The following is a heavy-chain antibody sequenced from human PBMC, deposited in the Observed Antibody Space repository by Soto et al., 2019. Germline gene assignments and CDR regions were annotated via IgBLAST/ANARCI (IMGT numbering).Heavy chain of an antibody. CDR2: ISGSGGST. D-gene: IGHD2-21*02. CDR1: GFTFSSYA. Sequence: GGSLRLSCAASGFTFSSYAMSWVRQAPGKGLEWVSVISGSGGSTYYADSVQGRFTISRDNSKNTLYLQMNSLRAEDTAVYYCALQSCGGNSNWFDPWGQGTLVTVSS. CDR3: ALQSCGGNSNWFDP. V-gene: IGHV3-23*01. J-gene: IGHJ5*02.